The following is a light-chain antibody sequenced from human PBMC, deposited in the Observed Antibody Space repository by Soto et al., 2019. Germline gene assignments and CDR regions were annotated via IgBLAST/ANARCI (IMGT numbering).Light chain of an antibody. CDR2: GAS. V-gene: IGKV3-15*01. CDR3: QQYNNWPPWT. Sequence: EIVMTQSPATLSVSPGERATLSCRASQSVNSNLAWYQQKPGQAPRLLIYGASTRAAGIPARFSGSGSGTGFSLTISSLQSEDFAVYYCQQYNNWPPWTFGQGTKV. J-gene: IGKJ1*01. CDR1: QSVNSN.